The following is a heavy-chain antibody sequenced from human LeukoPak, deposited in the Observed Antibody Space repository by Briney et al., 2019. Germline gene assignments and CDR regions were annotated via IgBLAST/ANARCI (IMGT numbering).Heavy chain of an antibody. V-gene: IGHV3-72*01. CDR2: TRNKPNSYST. Sequence: GGSLRLSCAASGFSFSDHYMDWFRQAPGKGLEWVARTRNKPNSYSTEYAASVKGRSTISRDVSKNSLYLQMNSLETEDTAVYYCARAQYCTTTTCYKTWDYWGQGTLVTVYS. D-gene: IGHD2-2*02. J-gene: IGHJ4*02. CDR3: ARAQYCTTTTCYKTWDY. CDR1: GFSFSDHY.